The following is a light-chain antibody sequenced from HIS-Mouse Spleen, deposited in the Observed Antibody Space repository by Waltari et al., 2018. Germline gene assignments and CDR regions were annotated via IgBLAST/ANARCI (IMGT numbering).Light chain of an antibody. Sequence: LTQPPSVSVFPGPSGTISCTGTSSDVGGCNYGFWYQQHPGKAPKLMIYEVSKRPSGVPVRFSGSKSGNTASLTVSGLQAEDEADYYCSSYAGSNNLVFGGGTKLTVL. J-gene: IGLJ2*01. CDR3: SSYAGSNNLV. V-gene: IGLV2-8*01. CDR2: EVS. CDR1: SSDVGGCNY.